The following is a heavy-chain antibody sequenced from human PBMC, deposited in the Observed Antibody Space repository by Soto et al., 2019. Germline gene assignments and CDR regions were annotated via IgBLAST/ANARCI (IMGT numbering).Heavy chain of an antibody. D-gene: IGHD4-17*01. CDR1: GFTVSSNY. CDR3: ARDSRRLRNTPFKDY. CDR2: IYSGGST. V-gene: IGHV3-66*01. Sequence: GGSLGLSCAASGFTVSSNYMSWVRQAPGKGLEWVSVIYSGGSTYYADSVKGRFTISRDNSKNTLYLQMDSLRAEDTAVYYCARDSRRLRNTPFKDYWGQGSLVIVSS. J-gene: IGHJ4*02.